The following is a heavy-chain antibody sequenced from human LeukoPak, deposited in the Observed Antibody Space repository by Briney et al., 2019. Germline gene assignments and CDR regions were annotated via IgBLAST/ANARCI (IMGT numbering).Heavy chain of an antibody. V-gene: IGHV3-23*01. CDR2: ISGSGGST. CDR1: GFTFSSYA. CDR3: AKHPSHGSSGYYDGGFDY. D-gene: IGHD3-22*01. Sequence: GGSLRLSCAASGFTFSSYAMSWVRQAPGKGLEWVSAISGSGGSTYYADSVKGRFTISRDNSKNTLYLQMNSLRAEDTAVYYCAKHPSHGSSGYYDGGFDYWGQGTLVTVSS. J-gene: IGHJ4*02.